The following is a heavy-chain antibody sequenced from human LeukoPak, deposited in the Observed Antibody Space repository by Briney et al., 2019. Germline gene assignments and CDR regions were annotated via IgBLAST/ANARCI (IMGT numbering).Heavy chain of an antibody. CDR1: GFTFSSYG. Sequence: PGGSLRLSCAASGFTFSSYGMHWVRQAPGKGLEWVAFIRYDGSNKYYADSVKGRFTISRDNSKNTLYLQMNSLRAEDTAVYYCAKGIEIAAAGGNWFDPWGQGTLVTVSS. D-gene: IGHD6-13*01. CDR3: AKGIEIAAAGGNWFDP. CDR2: IRYDGSNK. J-gene: IGHJ5*02. V-gene: IGHV3-30*02.